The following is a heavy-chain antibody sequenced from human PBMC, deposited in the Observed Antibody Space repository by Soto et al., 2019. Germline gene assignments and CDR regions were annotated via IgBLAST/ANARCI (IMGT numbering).Heavy chain of an antibody. CDR3: ARDPRQLERLLDY. J-gene: IGHJ4*02. CDR1: GFTFSDYY. V-gene: IGHV3-11*01. D-gene: IGHD1-1*01. Sequence: GGSLRLSCAASGFTFSDYYMSWIRQAPGKGLEWVSYISSSGSTIYYADSVKGRFTISRDNAKNSLYLQMNSLRAEDTAVYYCARDPRQLERLLDYWGQGTLVTVSS. CDR2: ISSSGSTI.